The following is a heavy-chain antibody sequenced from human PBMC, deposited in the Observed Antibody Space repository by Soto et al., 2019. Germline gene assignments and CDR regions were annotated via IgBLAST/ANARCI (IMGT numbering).Heavy chain of an antibody. CDR3: ARRSVSHSNAFDF. CDR2: FIPIIGGG. V-gene: IGHV1-69*01. D-gene: IGHD2-15*01. Sequence: QVQLVQSGAEVKKHGSSVKVSCKASGGTFRNLAINWVRQAPGQGLEWMGGFIPIIGGGINAQKLQGRVTITSDESTSTAYMELSSLTSEDTAMYFCARRSVSHSNAFDFWGQGTMVTVSS. J-gene: IGHJ3*01. CDR1: GGTFRNLA.